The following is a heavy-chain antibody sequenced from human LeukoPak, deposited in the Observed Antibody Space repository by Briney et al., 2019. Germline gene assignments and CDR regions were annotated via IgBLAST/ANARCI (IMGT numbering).Heavy chain of an antibody. CDR1: GFTFSSYE. V-gene: IGHV3-48*03. J-gene: IGHJ3*02. D-gene: IGHD1-26*01. CDR2: ISSSGSTI. CDR3: ARDGWELHDAFDI. Sequence: GGSLRLSCAASGFTFSSYEMNWVRQAPGKGLEWVSYISSSGSTIHYADSVKGRFTISRDNAKNSLYLQMNSLRAEDTAVYYCARDGWELHDAFDIWGQGTMVTVSS.